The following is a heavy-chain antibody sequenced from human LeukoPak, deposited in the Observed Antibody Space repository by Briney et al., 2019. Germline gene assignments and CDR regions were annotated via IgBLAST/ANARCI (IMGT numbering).Heavy chain of an antibody. CDR3: ARVASKGGMDV. CDR1: GGSIGSCH. D-gene: IGHD5/OR15-5a*01. V-gene: IGHV4-59*01. CDR2: IHYTWNA. J-gene: IGHJ6*02. Sequence: SETLSLTCSVSGGSIGSCHWSWIRQTPGKGLEWIGHIHYTWNAKYNPSLKSRVTISLDRSNNQFSLRLSSVTAADSAVYYCARVASKGGMDVWGQGTTVTVS.